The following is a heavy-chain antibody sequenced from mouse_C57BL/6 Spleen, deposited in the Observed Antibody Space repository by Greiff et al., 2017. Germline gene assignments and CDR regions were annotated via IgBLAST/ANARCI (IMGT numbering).Heavy chain of an antibody. J-gene: IGHJ2*01. D-gene: IGHD2-2*01. Sequence: EVKLVESGGDLVKPGGSLKLSCAASGFTFSSYGMSWVRQTPDKRLEWVATISSGGSYTYYPDSVKGRFTISRDNAKNTLYLQMSSLKSEDTAMXYYARRKVTTGSFDYWGQGTTLTVSS. CDR1: GFTFSSYG. CDR3: ARRKVTTGSFDY. V-gene: IGHV5-6*02. CDR2: ISSGGSYT.